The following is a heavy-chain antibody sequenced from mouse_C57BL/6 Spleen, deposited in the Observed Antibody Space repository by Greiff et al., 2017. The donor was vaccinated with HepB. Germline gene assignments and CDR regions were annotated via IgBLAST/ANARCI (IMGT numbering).Heavy chain of an antibody. J-gene: IGHJ1*03. V-gene: IGHV3-6*01. Sequence: DVKLQESGPGLVKPSQSLSLTCSVTGYSITSGYYWNWIRQFPGNKLEWMGYISYDGSNNYNPSLKNRISITRDTSKNQFFLKLNSVTTEDTATYYCARGILRRYFGVWGTGTTVTVSS. CDR1: GYSITSGYY. CDR2: ISYDGSN. D-gene: IGHD1-1*01. CDR3: ARGILRRYFGV.